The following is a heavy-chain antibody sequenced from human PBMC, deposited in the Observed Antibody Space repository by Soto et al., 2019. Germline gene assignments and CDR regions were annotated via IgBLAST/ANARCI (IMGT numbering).Heavy chain of an antibody. J-gene: IGHJ4*02. V-gene: IGHV4-34*01. CDR3: ASARWNY. CDR2: IYHSGDT. Sequence: PSENLSLTCAVYGGSFSDNYWSWVRQPPGKGLEWIGEIYHSGDTNYSPSLKSRVTISVDTSKHQFSLRLTSVTAADTAVYYCASARWNYWGQGTLVTVSS. CDR1: GGSFSDNY. D-gene: IGHD6-6*01.